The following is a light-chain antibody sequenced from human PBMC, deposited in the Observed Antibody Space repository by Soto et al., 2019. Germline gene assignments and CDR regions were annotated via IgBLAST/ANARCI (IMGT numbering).Light chain of an antibody. CDR3: GTWDSSLSAYV. CDR2: DNN. Sequence: SVLTQPPSVSAAPGQQVTISCSGSSSNIGNSYVSWYQQLPGTAPKLLIYDNNKRPSGIPDRFSGSKSGTAATLGITGLQTGDEADYYCGTWDSSLSAYVFGTGTKVTVL. CDR1: SSNIGNSY. V-gene: IGLV1-51*01. J-gene: IGLJ1*01.